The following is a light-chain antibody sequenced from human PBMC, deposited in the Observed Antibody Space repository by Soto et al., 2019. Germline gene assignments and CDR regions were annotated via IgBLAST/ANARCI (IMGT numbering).Light chain of an antibody. Sequence: EIVLTQSPGTLSLSPGERATLSCRASQSVSSSYLDWYKQKPGQAPRLLIDGASSRATGIPDRFSGSGSGTDFTLTISRLEPEDFAVYYCQQYGSSPRTLGGGTKVEIK. V-gene: IGKV3-20*01. CDR3: QQYGSSPRT. CDR2: GAS. CDR1: QSVSSSY. J-gene: IGKJ4*01.